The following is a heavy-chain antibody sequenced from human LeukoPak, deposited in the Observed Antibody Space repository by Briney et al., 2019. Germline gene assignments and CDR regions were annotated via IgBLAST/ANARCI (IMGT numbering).Heavy chain of an antibody. CDR1: RGSISSYY. Sequence: SETLSLTCTVSRGSISSYYWSWIRQPPGKGLEWIGSIYYSGSTNYNPSLKSRVTISVDTSKNQFSLKLSFVTAADTALYYCARENGYRYDYWGQGTLVTVSS. CDR2: IYYSGST. V-gene: IGHV4-59*01. CDR3: ARENGYRYDY. J-gene: IGHJ4*02. D-gene: IGHD5-18*01.